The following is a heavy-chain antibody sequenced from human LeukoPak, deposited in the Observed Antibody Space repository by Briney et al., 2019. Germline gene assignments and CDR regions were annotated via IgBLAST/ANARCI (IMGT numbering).Heavy chain of an antibody. CDR3: ATGGRRWFDP. Sequence: PSETLSLTCTVSGGSINNYYWSWIRQPPGKGLEWIAYIYYSGSTSYNPSLKSRVTISVDTSKNQLYLNLSSVTAADTAVYYCATGGRRWFDPWGQGTSVSVSS. D-gene: IGHD3-16*01. CDR2: IYYSGST. J-gene: IGHJ5*02. V-gene: IGHV4-59*01. CDR1: GGSINNYY.